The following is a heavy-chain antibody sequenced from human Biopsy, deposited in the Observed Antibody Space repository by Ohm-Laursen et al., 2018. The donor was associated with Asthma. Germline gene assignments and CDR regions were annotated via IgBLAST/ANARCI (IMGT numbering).Heavy chain of an antibody. J-gene: IGHJ4*02. CDR3: ARCSSRVTGLFDHFDS. V-gene: IGHV4-59*01. D-gene: IGHD2-2*01. Sequence: GTLSLTCTVSGVFISSDYWCWMRQPPGKGLVWIGHIYYSGSTNYQPSLKSRVTISVDTSKNQFFLKLRSVTAAAAAAYYCARCSSRVTGLFDHFDSWGQGTLVTVSS. CDR1: GVFISSDY. CDR2: IYYSGST.